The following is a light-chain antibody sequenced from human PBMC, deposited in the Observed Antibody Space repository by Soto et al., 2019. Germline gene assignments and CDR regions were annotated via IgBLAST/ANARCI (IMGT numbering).Light chain of an antibody. J-gene: IGKJ2*03. CDR1: QSISSY. CDR3: QQSYSYPYS. V-gene: IGKV1-39*01. CDR2: AAS. Sequence: GDRVTITCRASQSISSYLNWYQQKPGKAPKLLVYAASSLRSGVPSRFSGSASGTDFTLTISGLQPEDFANYYCQQSYSYPYSFGQGTKLEIK.